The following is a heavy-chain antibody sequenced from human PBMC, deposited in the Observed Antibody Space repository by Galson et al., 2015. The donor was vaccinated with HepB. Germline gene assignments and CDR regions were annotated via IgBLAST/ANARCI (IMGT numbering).Heavy chain of an antibody. CDR2: IDWDDDK. CDR1: GFSLSTSGMC. D-gene: IGHD1-26*01. V-gene: IGHV2-70*01. CDR3: ALGREGSYPSYFDY. Sequence: PALVKPTQTLTLTCTFSGFSLSTSGMCVSWIRQPPGKALEWLALIDWDDDKYYSTSLKTRLTISKDTSKNQVVLTMTNMDPVDTATYYCALGREGSYPSYFDYWGQGTLVTVSS. J-gene: IGHJ4*02.